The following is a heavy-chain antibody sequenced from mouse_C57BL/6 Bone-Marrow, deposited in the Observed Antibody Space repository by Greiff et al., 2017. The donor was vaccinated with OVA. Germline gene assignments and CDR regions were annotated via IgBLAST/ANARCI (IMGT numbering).Heavy chain of an antibody. Sequence: VQLQQSGPELVKPGASVKISCKASGYAFSSSWMNWVKQRPGKGLEWIGRIYPGDGDTNYNGKFKGKATLTADKSSSTAYMQLSSLTSEDSAVYFCARHEDGYYASYFDYGGQGTTLTGSS. CDR3: ARHEDGYYASYFDY. V-gene: IGHV1-82*01. J-gene: IGHJ2*01. CDR2: IYPGDGDT. CDR1: GYAFSSSW. D-gene: IGHD2-3*01.